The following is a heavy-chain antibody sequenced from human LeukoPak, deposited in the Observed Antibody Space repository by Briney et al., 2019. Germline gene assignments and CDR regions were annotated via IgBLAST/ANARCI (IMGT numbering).Heavy chain of an antibody. V-gene: IGHV4-4*07. D-gene: IGHD3-10*01. J-gene: IGHJ6*03. CDR2: IYTSGST. CDR3: ARMGSEYYYYYMDV. CDR1: GGSISSYY. Sequence: PSETLSPTCTVSGGSISSYYWSWIRQPAGKGLEWIGRIYTSGSTNYNPSLKSRVTISVDKSKNQFSLKLSSVTAADTAVYYCARMGSEYYYYYMDVWGKGTTVTVSS.